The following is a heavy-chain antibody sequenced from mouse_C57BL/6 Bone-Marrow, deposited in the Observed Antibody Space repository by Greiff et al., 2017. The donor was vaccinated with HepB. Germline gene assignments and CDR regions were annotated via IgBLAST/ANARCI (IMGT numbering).Heavy chain of an antibody. CDR2: ILPGSGKT. CDR3: GCEGVRRAWFAC. CDR1: GYTFTGYW. D-gene: IGHD2-14*01. J-gene: IGHJ3*01. V-gene: IGHV1-9*01. Sequence: QVQLKQSGAELMKPGASVKLSCKATGYTFTGYWIEWVKQRPGHGLEWIGEILPGSGKTNYNEKFKGKATFTADTSSNTAYMQLSSLTTEDSALCYWGCEGVRRAWFACWGQGTLVTVSA.